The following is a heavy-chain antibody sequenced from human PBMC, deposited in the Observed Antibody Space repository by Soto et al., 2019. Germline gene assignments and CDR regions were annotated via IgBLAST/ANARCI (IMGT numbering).Heavy chain of an antibody. CDR3: ARVRVSGYEFDP. V-gene: IGHV3-74*01. CDR2: INPDGRTT. Sequence: EAQLVESGGGLVQPGGSLRLSCAASGFTFSSYWMHWVRQAPGKGLVWVSRINPDGRTTNYADSVKGRFTISRDNAKDTLFLQMNSMRAADTAVYYCARVRVSGYEFDPWGQGTLITVSS. D-gene: IGHD5-12*01. CDR1: GFTFSSYW. J-gene: IGHJ5*02.